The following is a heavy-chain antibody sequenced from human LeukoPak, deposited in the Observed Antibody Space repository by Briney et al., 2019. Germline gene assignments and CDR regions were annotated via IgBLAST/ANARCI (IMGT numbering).Heavy chain of an antibody. CDR1: MFTVSSDS. D-gene: IGHD3-10*01. V-gene: IGHV3-53*01. CDR3: ARGPVWFGGLGGWFDP. CDR2: ISSSGRT. Sequence: GGSLRLSCAASMFTVSSDSMTWVRQAPGEGLDWVSVISSSGRTYYGDSVKGRFTISRDNTKNTVYLQMNSLRVDDTAVYYCARGPVWFGGLGGWFDPWGQGILVTVSS. J-gene: IGHJ5*02.